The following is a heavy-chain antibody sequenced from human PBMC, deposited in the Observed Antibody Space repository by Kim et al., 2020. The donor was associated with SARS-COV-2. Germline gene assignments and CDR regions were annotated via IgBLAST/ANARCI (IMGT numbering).Heavy chain of an antibody. Sequence: KYYADTVKGRFTISRDNSKNTLYLQMNSRRAEDTAVYYCAREYTEGYFDYWGQGTLVTVSS. D-gene: IGHD5-18*01. V-gene: IGHV3-30*01. CDR2: K. J-gene: IGHJ4*02. CDR3: AREYTEGYFDY.